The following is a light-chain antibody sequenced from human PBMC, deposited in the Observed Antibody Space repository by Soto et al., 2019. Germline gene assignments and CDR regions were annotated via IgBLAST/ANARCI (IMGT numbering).Light chain of an antibody. J-gene: IGLJ2*01. Sequence: QSVLTQSPSASASLGASVKFTCTLSSEHSSYAIAWHQQQPEKGPRYLMKLNSDGSHNKGDGIPDRFSGSSSGAERYLTISSLQSEDEADYYCQTWGTGIVVFGGGTKLTLL. CDR3: QTWGTGIVV. CDR2: LNSDGSH. V-gene: IGLV4-69*01. CDR1: SEHSSYA.